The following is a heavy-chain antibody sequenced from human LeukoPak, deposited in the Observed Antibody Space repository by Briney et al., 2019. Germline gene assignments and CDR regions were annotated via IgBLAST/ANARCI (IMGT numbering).Heavy chain of an antibody. CDR2: IYYSGST. CDR3: ARLRGYSYGYYYYGMDV. CDR1: GGSMSSYY. J-gene: IGHJ6*02. D-gene: IGHD5-18*01. V-gene: IGHV4-59*08. Sequence: SETLSLTCSVSGGSMSSYYGSWFRQPPGKGREGVGYIYYSGSTNYNPSLKSRFTISVNTSKNQLSLKLSAVTAADTAVYYCARLRGYSYGYYYYGMDVWGQGTTVTVSS.